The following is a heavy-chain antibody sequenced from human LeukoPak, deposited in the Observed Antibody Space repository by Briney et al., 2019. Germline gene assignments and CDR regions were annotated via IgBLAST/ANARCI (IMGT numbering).Heavy chain of an antibody. CDR1: GGSISRYY. J-gene: IGHJ6*02. V-gene: IGHV4-59*01. CDR3: ARDGARGYSYGYNYYYGMDV. D-gene: IGHD5-18*01. CDR2: IYYSGST. Sequence: SETLSLTCTVSGGSISRYYWSWIRQPPGKGLEWIGYIYYSGSTNYNPSLKSRVTISVDTSKNQFSLKLSSVTAADTAVYYCARDGARGYSYGYNYYYGMDVWGQGTTVTVSS.